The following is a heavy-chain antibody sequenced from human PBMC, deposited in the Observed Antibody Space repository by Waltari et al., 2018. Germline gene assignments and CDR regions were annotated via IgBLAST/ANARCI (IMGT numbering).Heavy chain of an antibody. V-gene: IGHV1-24*01. CDR3: ATDWGYCSDDSCYVGERGDY. J-gene: IGHJ4*02. Sequence: VQLIQSGAEVKKPGTSVRLSCKVSGYSLTESPIHWLARPPGKGLEWMGGFDPERRDTTYAQRFQGRVTMTEDTSTDTAYMELRSLTSDDTAVFYCATDWGYCSDDSCYVGERGDYWGQGTLVTVSS. CDR1: GYSLTESP. CDR2: FDPERRDT. D-gene: IGHD2-15*01.